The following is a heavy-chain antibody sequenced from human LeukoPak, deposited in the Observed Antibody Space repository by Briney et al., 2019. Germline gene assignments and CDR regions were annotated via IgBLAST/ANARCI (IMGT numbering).Heavy chain of an antibody. J-gene: IGHJ4*02. CDR3: ARAGGTPAGFDY. CDR2: IYHSGST. V-gene: IGHV4-4*02. CDR1: GGSIRSSNW. D-gene: IGHD1-26*01. Sequence: QPSETLSLTCAVSGGSIRSSNWWSWVRQPTGKGLEWIGEIYHSGSTNYNPSLKSRVTISLDTSKNQFSLKLTSVTAADTAVYYCARAGGTPAGFDYWGQGTLVTVSS.